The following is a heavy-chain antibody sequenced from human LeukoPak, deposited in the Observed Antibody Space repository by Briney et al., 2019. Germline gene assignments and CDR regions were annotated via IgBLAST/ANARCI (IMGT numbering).Heavy chain of an antibody. CDR1: GGSISSYY. V-gene: IGHV4-4*07. D-gene: IGHD6-13*01. CDR3: VRDSSSWYGGVSWFDP. CDR2: IYTSGST. J-gene: IGHJ5*02. Sequence: SETLSLTCTVSGGSISSYYWSWIRQPAGKGLEWIGRIYTSGSTNYNPSLKSRVTMSVDTSKNQFSLKLSSVTAADTAVYYCVRDSSSWYGGVSWFDPWGQGTLVTVSS.